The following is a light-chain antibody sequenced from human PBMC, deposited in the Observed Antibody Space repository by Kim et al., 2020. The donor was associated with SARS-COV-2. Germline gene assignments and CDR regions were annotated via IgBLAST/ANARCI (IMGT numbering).Light chain of an antibody. CDR1: QSLSSF. Sequence: PPGERASLSCRASQSLSSFLAWYQQKPGQAPRLLIYDASNRATGIPARFSGSGSGTDFTLTISSLEPDDFAVYYCQQRTNWPPWTFGQGTKVDIK. J-gene: IGKJ1*01. CDR2: DAS. V-gene: IGKV3-11*01. CDR3: QQRTNWPPWT.